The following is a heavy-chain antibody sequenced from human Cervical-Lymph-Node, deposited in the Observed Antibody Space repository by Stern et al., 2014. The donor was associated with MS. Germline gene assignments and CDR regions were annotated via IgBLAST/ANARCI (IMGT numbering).Heavy chain of an antibody. CDR3: ASANCSSTSCPNWFDP. D-gene: IGHD2-2*01. J-gene: IGHJ5*02. Sequence: QLQLQESGPGLVKPSQTLSLTCTVSGGPISSGDYYWSWIRQPPGKGLEWIGYIYYLGSACNNPSLKSRVTISVATSKDQFSRKLSSGTAADTAVYYCASANCSSTSCPNWFDPWGQGTLVTVSS. CDR1: GGPISSGDYY. V-gene: IGHV4-30-4*01. CDR2: IYYLGSA.